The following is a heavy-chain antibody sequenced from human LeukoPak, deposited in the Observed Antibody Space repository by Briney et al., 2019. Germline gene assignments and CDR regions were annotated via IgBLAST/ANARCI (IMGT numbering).Heavy chain of an antibody. CDR3: AELGITMIGGV. CDR2: ISSSGSTI. V-gene: IGHV3-48*03. Sequence: GSLRLSCAASGFTFSSYEMNWVRQAPGEGLEWVSYISSSGSTIYYADSVKGRFTISRDNAKNSLYLQMNSLRAEDTAVYYCAELGITMIGGVWGKGTTVTISS. D-gene: IGHD3-10*02. J-gene: IGHJ6*04. CDR1: GFTFSSYE.